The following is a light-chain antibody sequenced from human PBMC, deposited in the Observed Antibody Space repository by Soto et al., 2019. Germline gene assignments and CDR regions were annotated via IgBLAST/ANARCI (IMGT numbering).Light chain of an antibody. V-gene: IGLV2-14*01. Sequence: QSVLTQPASVSGSPGQSITISCTGTSSDVGGYNYVSWYQQHPGKAPKLMIYEVSNRPSGVSNRFSGSKSGHTASLTTSGLQSEDEADYFCTSYTSSSTLDVFGTGTKVTVL. CDR1: SSDVGGYNY. CDR2: EVS. CDR3: TSYTSSSTLDV. J-gene: IGLJ1*01.